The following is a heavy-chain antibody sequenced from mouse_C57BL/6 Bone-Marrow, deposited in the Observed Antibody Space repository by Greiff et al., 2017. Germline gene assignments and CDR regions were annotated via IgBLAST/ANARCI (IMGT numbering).Heavy chain of an antibody. J-gene: IGHJ2*01. V-gene: IGHV1-63*01. CDR3: ARRGLGREGDY. CDR1: GYTFTNYW. D-gene: IGHD4-1*01. Sequence: QVQLQQSGAELVRPGTSVKMSCKASGYTFTNYWIGWAKQRPGHGLAWIGDIYPGGGYTNYNEKFKGKATLTADKSSSTAYMQFSSLTSEDSAIYYCARRGLGREGDYWGQGTTLTVSS. CDR2: IYPGGGYT.